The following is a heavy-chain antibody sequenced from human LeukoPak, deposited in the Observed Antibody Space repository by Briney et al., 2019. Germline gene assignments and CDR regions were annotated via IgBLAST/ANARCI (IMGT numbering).Heavy chain of an antibody. CDR2: INHSGST. V-gene: IGHV4-34*01. CDR3: ARDPGSGSQFDP. CDR1: GGSFSGYY. D-gene: IGHD3-10*01. J-gene: IGHJ5*02. Sequence: SETLSLTCAVYGGSFSGYYWSWIRQPPGKGLEWIGEINHSGSTNYNPSLKSRVTISVDTSKNQFSLKLSSVTAADTAVYYCARDPGSGSQFDPWGQGTLVTVSS.